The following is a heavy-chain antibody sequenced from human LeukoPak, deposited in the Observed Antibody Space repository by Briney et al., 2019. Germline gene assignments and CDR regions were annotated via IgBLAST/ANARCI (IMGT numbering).Heavy chain of an antibody. J-gene: IGHJ3*02. V-gene: IGHV1-18*01. CDR1: GYTFTSYG. D-gene: IGHD5-18*01. CDR3: AREHVDTSFDI. CDR2: ISGYNGNT. Sequence: ASVKVSCKASGYTFTSYGIIWVRQAPGQGLEWMGWISGYNGNTNYTQKLQGRVTMTTGTSTSTAYMELRSLRSDDTAVYYCAREHVDTSFDIWGQGTMVTVSS.